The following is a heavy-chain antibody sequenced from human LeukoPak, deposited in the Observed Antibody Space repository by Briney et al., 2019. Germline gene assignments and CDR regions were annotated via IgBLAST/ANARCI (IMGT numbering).Heavy chain of an antibody. CDR2: ITSSSSSI. J-gene: IGHJ4*02. V-gene: IGHV3-21*01. CDR3: ARDLAWGAY. D-gene: IGHD4/OR15-4a*01. Sequence: GGSLRLSCVASGFTFSIYTMSWVRQAPGKGLEWVSSITSSSSSIYSADSVKGRLTISRDNAKNSLYLEMNSLRDEDTAVYYCARDLAWGAYWGQGTLVTVSS. CDR1: GFTFSIYT.